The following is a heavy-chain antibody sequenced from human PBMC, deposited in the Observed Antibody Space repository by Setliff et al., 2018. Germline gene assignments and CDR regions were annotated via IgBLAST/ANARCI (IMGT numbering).Heavy chain of an antibody. V-gene: IGHV4-59*01. CDR3: ARGGTYRYFDY. Sequence: SETQSLTCTVSGGSISTYYWSWIRQPPGKGLEFIGYVYYSGTTNYDPSLKSRVTMSVDTSKNQFSLKLSSVTAADTAVYYCARGGTYRYFDYWGQGTLVTVSS. CDR1: GGSISTYY. J-gene: IGHJ4*02. CDR2: VYYSGTT.